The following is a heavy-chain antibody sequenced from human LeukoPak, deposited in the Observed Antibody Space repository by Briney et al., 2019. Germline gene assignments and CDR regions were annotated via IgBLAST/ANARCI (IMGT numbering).Heavy chain of an antibody. CDR1: GFTFSSYE. V-gene: IGHV3-48*03. D-gene: IGHD6-6*01. CDR3: ARSHGRPSMAPLRRKDEYYFDY. Sequence: PGGSLRLSCAASGFTFSSYEMNWVRQAPGKGLEWVSYISSSGSTIYYADSVKGRFTISRDNAKNSLYLQMNSLRAEDTAVYYCARSHGRPSMAPLRRKDEYYFDYRGQGTLVTVSS. CDR2: ISSSGSTI. J-gene: IGHJ4*02.